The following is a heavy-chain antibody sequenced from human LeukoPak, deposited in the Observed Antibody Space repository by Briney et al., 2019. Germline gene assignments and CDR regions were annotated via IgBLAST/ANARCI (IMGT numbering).Heavy chain of an antibody. CDR3: ARDHSSGWYANYYYYYGMDV. Sequence: SETLSLTCTVSGGSISSYYWSWIRQPPGKGLEWIGYIYYSGSTNYNPSLKSRVTISVDTSKNQFSLKPSSVTAADTAVYYCARDHSSGWYANYYYYYGMDVWGQGTTVTVSS. CDR1: GGSISSYY. V-gene: IGHV4-59*01. J-gene: IGHJ6*02. CDR2: IYYSGST. D-gene: IGHD6-19*01.